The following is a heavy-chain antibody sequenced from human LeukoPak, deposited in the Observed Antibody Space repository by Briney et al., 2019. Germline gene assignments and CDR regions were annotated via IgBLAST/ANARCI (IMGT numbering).Heavy chain of an antibody. CDR3: ARQYSSSLHYYYYYGMDV. D-gene: IGHD6-6*01. J-gene: IGHJ6*02. CDR2: IYYSGST. Sequence: PSETLSLTCTVSGGSVSSGSYYWSWIRQPPGKGLEWIGYIYYSGSTNYNPSLKSRVTISVDTSKNQFSLKLSSVTAADTAVYYCARQYSSSLHYYYYYGMDVWGQGTTVTVSS. CDR1: GGSVSSGSYY. V-gene: IGHV4-61*01.